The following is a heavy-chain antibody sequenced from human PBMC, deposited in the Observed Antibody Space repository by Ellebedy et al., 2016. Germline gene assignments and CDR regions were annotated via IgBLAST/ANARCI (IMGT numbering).Heavy chain of an antibody. D-gene: IGHD2-21*02. Sequence: GGSLRLSXAASGFTFSNYAMSWVRQAPGKGLDCVAVISDSGGSTYYADSVKGRFTISRDNAKNTLFLQMSNVRAEDTAVYYCARGGAYCGGDCSLGMAHYYYNDMDVWGQGTTVTVSS. V-gene: IGHV3-23*01. CDR2: ISDSGGST. CDR1: GFTFSNYA. J-gene: IGHJ6*02. CDR3: ARGGAYCGGDCSLGMAHYYYNDMDV.